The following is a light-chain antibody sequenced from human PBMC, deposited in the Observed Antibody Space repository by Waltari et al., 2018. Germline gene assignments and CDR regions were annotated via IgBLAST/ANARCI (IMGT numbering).Light chain of an antibody. CDR3: GSYRSGGTML. CDR1: SSDIGNYDG. J-gene: IGLJ2*01. CDR2: EVS. V-gene: IGLV2-18*02. Sequence: QSALTQPPSVSKSLGQSVTISCTGTSSDIGNYDGVSWYQQHSATAPRLLIYEVSKRPSGVSDRFSGSKSGNTASLTISGLQAEDEADYYCGSYRSGGTMLFGGGTRLTVL.